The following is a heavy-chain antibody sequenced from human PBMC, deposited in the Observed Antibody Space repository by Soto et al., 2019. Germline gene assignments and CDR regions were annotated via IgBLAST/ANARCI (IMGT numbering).Heavy chain of an antibody. CDR2: SYYSGST. V-gene: IGHV4-39*01. J-gene: IGHJ5*02. CDR1: SASISSSSYT. CDR3: ARQRRVDIVVVVAARGGWFDP. Sequence: SETLSLTCTVSSASISSSSYTWGWIRQHPGKGLERIRSSYYSGSTYYNPSLNSRLTVSVDTSKNQFSLKVTSVTAADTAVYYCARQRRVDIVVVVAARGGWFDPWGQGTLVTLSS. D-gene: IGHD2-15*01.